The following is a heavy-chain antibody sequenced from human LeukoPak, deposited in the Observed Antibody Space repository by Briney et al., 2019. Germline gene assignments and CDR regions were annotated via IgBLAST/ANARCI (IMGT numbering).Heavy chain of an antibody. CDR1: GGSFSGYY. D-gene: IGHD3-16*01. J-gene: IGHJ2*01. CDR3: ARGAVWWYFDL. V-gene: IGHV4-34*01. CDR2: INHSGST. Sequence: SETLSLTCAVYGGSFSGYYWSWIRQPPGKGLEWIGEINHSGSTNYNPSLKSRVTISVDTSKNQFSLKLSSVTAADTAVYYCARGAVWWYFDLWGRGTLVTVSS.